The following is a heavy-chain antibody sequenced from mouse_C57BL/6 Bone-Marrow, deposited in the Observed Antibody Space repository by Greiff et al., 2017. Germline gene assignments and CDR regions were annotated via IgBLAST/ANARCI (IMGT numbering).Heavy chain of an antibody. D-gene: IGHD2-1*01. Sequence: EVQVVESGPELVKPGASVKISCKASGYSFTGYYMNWVKQSPEKSLEWIGEINPSTGGTTYNQKFKAKATLTVDKSSSTAYMQLKSLTSEDSAVYYGARFLTYGRVYAMDYWGQGTSVTVSS. CDR3: ARFLTYGRVYAMDY. CDR1: GYSFTGYY. J-gene: IGHJ4*01. CDR2: INPSTGGT. V-gene: IGHV1-42*01.